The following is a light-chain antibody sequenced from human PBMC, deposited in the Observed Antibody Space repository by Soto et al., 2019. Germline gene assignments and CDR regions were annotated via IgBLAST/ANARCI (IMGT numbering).Light chain of an antibody. J-gene: IGLJ2*01. CDR1: SPNIGDYT. CDR3: AAWDDSLNGVV. CDR2: SND. Sequence: QSVLTQPPSTSGTPGQRVTISCSGSSPNIGDYTVNWYQHLPGTAPKLLMYSNDQRPSGVPDRFSGSKSGTSASLAISGLQSEDEADYYCAAWDDSLNGVVFGGGTQLTVL. V-gene: IGLV1-44*01.